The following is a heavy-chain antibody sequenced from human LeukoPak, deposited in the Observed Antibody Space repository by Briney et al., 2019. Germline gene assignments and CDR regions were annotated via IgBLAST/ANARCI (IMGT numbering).Heavy chain of an antibody. Sequence: GGSLRLSCAASGFTFSIYGMHWVRQAPGKGLEWVAFIRYDGSNKYYADSVKGPFTISRDNSKTTLYVKMNSLRAEDTAVYYCAKAPYRSSWYLSWLDPWGQGTLVTVSS. V-gene: IGHV3-30*02. CDR3: AKAPYRSSWYLSWLDP. J-gene: IGHJ5*02. CDR2: IRYDGSNK. CDR1: GFTFSIYG. D-gene: IGHD6-13*01.